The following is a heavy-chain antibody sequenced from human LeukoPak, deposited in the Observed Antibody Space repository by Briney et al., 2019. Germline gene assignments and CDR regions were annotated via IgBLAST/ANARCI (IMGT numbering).Heavy chain of an antibody. CDR3: AKGLRGGGMDV. J-gene: IGHJ6*02. Sequence: GRSLRLSCAASGFTFSSYGMRWVRQAPGKGLEWVAVISYDGSNKYYADSVKGRFTISRDNSKNTLYLQMNSLRAEDTAVYYCAKGLRGGGMDVWGQGTTVTVSS. V-gene: IGHV3-30*18. CDR1: GFTFSSYG. CDR2: ISYDGSNK. D-gene: IGHD2-15*01.